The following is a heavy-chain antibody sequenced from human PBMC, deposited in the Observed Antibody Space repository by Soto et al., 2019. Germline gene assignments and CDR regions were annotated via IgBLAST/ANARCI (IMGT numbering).Heavy chain of an antibody. D-gene: IGHD1-26*01. Sequence: QVQLVESGGGVVQPGRSLRLSCEASGFTFTNYAMHWVRQAPGKGLEWVAVTSYDGRNMYYADSVKGRFTISRDNSRNTLYLQMNSRRPEDTAVYYCARRGIVGTPPDLDYWGQGTLVTVSS. CDR1: GFTFTNYA. CDR2: TSYDGRNM. CDR3: ARRGIVGTPPDLDY. J-gene: IGHJ4*02. V-gene: IGHV3-30*04.